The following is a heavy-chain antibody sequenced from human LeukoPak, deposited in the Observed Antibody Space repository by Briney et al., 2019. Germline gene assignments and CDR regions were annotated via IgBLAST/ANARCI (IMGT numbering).Heavy chain of an antibody. V-gene: IGHV1-8*01. CDR2: MNPNSGNT. J-gene: IGHJ5*02. CDR3: ARAELLWFGEFDP. CDR1: GYTFTSYD. Sequence: ASVKVSCKASGYTFTSYDINWVRQATGQGLEWMGWMNPNSGNTGYAQKFQGRVTMTRNTSISTAYMELSSLRSEDTAVYYCARAELLWFGEFDPWGQGTLVTVSS. D-gene: IGHD3-10*01.